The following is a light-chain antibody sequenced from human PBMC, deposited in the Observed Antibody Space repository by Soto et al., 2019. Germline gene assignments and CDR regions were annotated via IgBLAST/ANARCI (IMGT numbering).Light chain of an antibody. V-gene: IGKV1D-16*01. J-gene: IGKJ4*01. CDR2: AAS. CDR1: QDIRSW. CDR3: QQYQSHPLT. Sequence: DIQVTQSPSSVSASVGDRVTITCRASQDIRSWLAWYQQKPEKAPKTLISAASTLEGGVPPRFSGSGSGTEFTLTITNWQPEDFATYYCQQYQSHPLTFGGGTKVEIK.